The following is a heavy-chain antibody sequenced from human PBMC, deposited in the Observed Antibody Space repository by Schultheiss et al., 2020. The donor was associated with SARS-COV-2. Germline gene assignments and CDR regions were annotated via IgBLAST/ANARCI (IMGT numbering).Heavy chain of an antibody. CDR1: GFTLSSYW. D-gene: IGHD3-10*01. J-gene: IGHJ4*02. V-gene: IGHV3-74*01. CDR2: VGGDGTST. CDR3: ARYGSANYYNGDY. Sequence: GESLKISCEASGFTLSSYWMHWVRQAPGKGLVWVARVGGDGTSTAYADAVKGRFAISRDNAENTLYLQMNSLRAEDTAVYYCARYGSANYYNGDYWGQGTLVTVSS.